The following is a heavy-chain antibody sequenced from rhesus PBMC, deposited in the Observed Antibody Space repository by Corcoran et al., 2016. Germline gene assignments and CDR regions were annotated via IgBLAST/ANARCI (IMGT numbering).Heavy chain of an antibody. J-gene: IGHJ6*01. Sequence: QVQLQESGPGLVKPSETLSLTCAVSGYSISSNYWSWIRQPPGKGLEWIGYIYGSSGSTYNNPSLIRRVTMSTDTSKNQCALKLSSVTAADTAVYYCARGYSSGWSYNYGLDSWGQGVVVTVSS. CDR3: ARGYSSGWSYNYGLDS. V-gene: IGHV4-147*01. D-gene: IGHD6S26*01. CDR1: GYSISSNY. CDR2: IYGSSGST.